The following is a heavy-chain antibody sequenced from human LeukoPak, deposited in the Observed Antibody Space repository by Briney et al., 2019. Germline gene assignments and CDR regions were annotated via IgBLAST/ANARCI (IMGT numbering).Heavy chain of an antibody. CDR2: ISSSSSYI. D-gene: IGHD3-22*01. J-gene: IGHJ4*02. CDR1: GFTLSSHS. Sequence: PGGSLRLSCAAYGFTLSSHSMNWVRQAPGKGLEWVSSISSSSSYIHSADSVKGRFTISRDNAKNSLYLQMNSLRGEDTAVYYCARDLYDSGAYSRPIDYWGQGTLVTVSS. V-gene: IGHV3-21*01. CDR3: ARDLYDSGAYSRPIDY.